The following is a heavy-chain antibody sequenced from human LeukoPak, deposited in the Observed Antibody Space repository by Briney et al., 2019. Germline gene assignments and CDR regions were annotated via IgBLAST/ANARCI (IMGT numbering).Heavy chain of an antibody. CDR1: GGTFSSYA. J-gene: IGHJ5*02. CDR2: IIPIFGTA. Sequence: SVKVSCKASGGTFSSYAISWVRQAPGRGLEWMGGIIPIFGTANYAQKFQGRVTITADESTSTAYMELSSLRSEDTAVYYCARGTLRFLEWLCWFDPWGQGTLVTVSS. D-gene: IGHD3-3*01. V-gene: IGHV1-69*13. CDR3: ARGTLRFLEWLCWFDP.